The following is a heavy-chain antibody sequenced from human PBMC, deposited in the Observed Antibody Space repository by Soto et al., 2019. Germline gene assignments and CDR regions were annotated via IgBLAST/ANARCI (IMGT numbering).Heavy chain of an antibody. CDR2: IYYTGST. CDR3: SRGHNWGGSAFDI. J-gene: IGHJ3*02. D-gene: IGHD3-16*01. V-gene: IGHV4-59*01. CDR1: GDSMYTFY. Sequence: SETLSLTCTVSGDSMYTFYWGWIRQPPGKGLEWIGNIYYTGSTNYNPSLRNRVTMSTDTAKNQFSLRLRSVTAADTAVYYCSRGHNWGGSAFDIWGQGTMVIVSS.